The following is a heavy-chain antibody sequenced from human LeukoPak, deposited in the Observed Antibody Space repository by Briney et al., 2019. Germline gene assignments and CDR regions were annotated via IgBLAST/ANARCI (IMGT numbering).Heavy chain of an antibody. CDR2: IRFDGTNK. Sequence: GGSLRLSCAASGFTFSNYGMHWVRQAPGKGLEWVAFIRFDGTNKYYADSMKGRLTISRDNSKNTLYLQMNSLRAEDTAVYYCARWHTSGNNFYYDYWGQGTLVTVSS. D-gene: IGHD2/OR15-2a*01. CDR3: ARWHTSGNNFYYDY. J-gene: IGHJ4*02. V-gene: IGHV3-30*02. CDR1: GFTFSNYG.